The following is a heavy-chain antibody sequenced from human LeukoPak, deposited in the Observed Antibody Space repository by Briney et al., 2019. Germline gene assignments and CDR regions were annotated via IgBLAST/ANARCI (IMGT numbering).Heavy chain of an antibody. CDR3: ARGSGQWLVKGRMDYFDY. J-gene: IGHJ4*02. V-gene: IGHV4-61*02. D-gene: IGHD6-19*01. CDR1: GGSISSGSYY. CDR2: IYTSGST. Sequence: PSETLSLTCTVSGGSISSGSYYWSWLRQPAGKGLEWVGRIYTSGSTNYNPSLKSRVTISVDTSKTQFSLKLSSVTAADTAVYYCARGSGQWLVKGRMDYFDYWGQGTLVTVSS.